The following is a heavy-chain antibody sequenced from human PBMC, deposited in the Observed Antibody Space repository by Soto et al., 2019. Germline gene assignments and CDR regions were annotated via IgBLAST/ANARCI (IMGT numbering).Heavy chain of an antibody. D-gene: IGHD6-13*01. Sequence: QVQLQESGPGLVKPSQTLSLTCTVSGGSISSGGYYWSWIRQHPGKGLEWIGYIYYSGSTYYNPSLTSRVTIAVTTAKNQFSPKLSSVTAADTAVYYCARDRTYSSSMGVYPWGQGTLVTVSS. CDR2: IYYSGST. J-gene: IGHJ5*02. CDR3: ARDRTYSSSMGVYP. V-gene: IGHV4-31*03. CDR1: GGSISSGGYY.